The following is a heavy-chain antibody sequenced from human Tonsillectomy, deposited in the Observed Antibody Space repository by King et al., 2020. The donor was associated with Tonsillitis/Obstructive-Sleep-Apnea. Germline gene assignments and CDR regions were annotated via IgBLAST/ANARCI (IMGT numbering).Heavy chain of an antibody. Sequence: QMQLQESGPGLVKPSETLSLTCTVSGGSIRNYYWSWIRQPPGKGLEWIGYIYYSGSTNYNPSLKSRVTISVDTSKNQFSLKLSAVTPADTAVYHCARGAITTSVLSWFDPWGQGTLVTVSS. D-gene: IGHD4-11*01. J-gene: IGHJ5*02. V-gene: IGHV4-59*01. CDR1: GGSIRNYY. CDR2: IYYSGST. CDR3: ARGAITTSVLSWFDP.